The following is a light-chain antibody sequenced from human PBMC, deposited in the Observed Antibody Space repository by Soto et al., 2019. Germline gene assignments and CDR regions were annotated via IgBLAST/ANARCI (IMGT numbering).Light chain of an antibody. CDR3: QQYTNWPLT. CDR2: GAS. J-gene: IGKJ5*01. Sequence: EIVMTHSPATLSVSPWERATLSCRASQSVSSNLAWYQQKPGQAPRLLIYGASTRATGIPARFSGSGSGTEFTLTIRSLQSEDFAVYYCQQYTNWPLTFGQVTRLEIK. V-gene: IGKV3-15*01. CDR1: QSVSSN.